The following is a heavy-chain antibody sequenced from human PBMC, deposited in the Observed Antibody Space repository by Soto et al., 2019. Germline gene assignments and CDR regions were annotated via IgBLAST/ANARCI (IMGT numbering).Heavy chain of an antibody. J-gene: IGHJ4*02. CDR3: AKAGYSSSHCLDY. CDR2: IYPGDSDT. Sequence: PGESLKISCKGSGYSFTSYWIGCVRQMPGKGLEWMGIIYPGDSDTRYSPSFQGQVTISADKSISTAYLQWSSLKASDTAMYYCAKAGYSSSHCLDYWAQGTLVTVSS. CDR1: GYSFTSYW. D-gene: IGHD6-6*01. V-gene: IGHV5-51*01.